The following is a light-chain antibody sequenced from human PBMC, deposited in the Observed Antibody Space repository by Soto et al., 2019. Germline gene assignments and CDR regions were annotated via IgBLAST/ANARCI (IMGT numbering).Light chain of an antibody. CDR3: QQYGRTSWT. Sequence: EIVLTQSPGTLSLSPGEGATLSCRASQSVSTNFFAWYQQKPGQAPRLLIYGASTRATGIPDRFGGSGSGTDFTLTISRLEPEDFAVYYCQQYGRTSWTFGQGTKV. V-gene: IGKV3-20*01. J-gene: IGKJ1*01. CDR2: GAS. CDR1: QSVSTNF.